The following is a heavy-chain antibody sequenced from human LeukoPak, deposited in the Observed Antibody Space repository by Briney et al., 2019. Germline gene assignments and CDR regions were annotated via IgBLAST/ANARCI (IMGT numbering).Heavy chain of an antibody. J-gene: IGHJ6*02. D-gene: IGHD5-18*01. CDR2: ISFDGSND. CDR1: GFPFNPHA. CDR3: ARAASTMVTGGGMDV. V-gene: IGHV3-30*01. Sequence: PGGSLRLSWAGSGFPFNPHAMNWVRQAPGKGLEWVAFISFDGSNDFYRDSVKGRFSISRDNSKNTLYLQMNDLTVGDAAVYYCARAASTMVTGGGMDVWGPGTTVTVSS.